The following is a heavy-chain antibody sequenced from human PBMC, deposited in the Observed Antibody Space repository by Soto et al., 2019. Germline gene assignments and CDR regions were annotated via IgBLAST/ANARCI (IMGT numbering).Heavy chain of an antibody. Sequence: VQLVESGGGLVQPGMSLSLSCAASGLTLSNFAMHWVRQAPGKGLERVAVISYDGSNNHYADSVKGRFTISRDNSKNRLFLQMRRLKAEDTAVYFCARDRRYCSSSVCYNTYYNGMDVWGQGTTVTVSS. CDR3: ARDRRYCSSSVCYNTYYNGMDV. CDR2: ISYDGSNN. CDR1: GLTLSNFA. J-gene: IGHJ6*02. D-gene: IGHD2-8*01. V-gene: IGHV3-30*03.